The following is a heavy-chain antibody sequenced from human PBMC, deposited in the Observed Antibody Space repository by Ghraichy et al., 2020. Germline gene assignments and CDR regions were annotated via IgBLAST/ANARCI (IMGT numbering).Heavy chain of an antibody. D-gene: IGHD3-3*01. CDR2: IYWNDDK. Sequence: SGPTLVKPTQTLTLTCTFSGFSLSTSGVGVGWIRQPPGKAPEWLALIYWNDDKRYSPSLKNRLTITKATSKNQVVLTMTNMDPVDTATYYCAHRRGYNFWSGYYTGDWFDPWGQGTLVTVSS. J-gene: IGHJ5*02. V-gene: IGHV2-5*01. CDR3: AHRRGYNFWSGYYTGDWFDP. CDR1: GFSLSTSGVG.